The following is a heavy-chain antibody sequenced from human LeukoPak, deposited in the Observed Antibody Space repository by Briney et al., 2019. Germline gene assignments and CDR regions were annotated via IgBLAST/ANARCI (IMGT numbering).Heavy chain of an antibody. CDR2: INHSGST. V-gene: IGHV4-34*01. CDR1: GGSFSDYY. D-gene: IGHD4-17*01. J-gene: IGHJ3*02. CDR3: ARVDYGDYENDAFDI. Sequence: SETLSPTCAVYGGSFSDYYWSWIRQPPGKGLEWIGEINHSGSTNYNPSLKSRVTISVDTSKNQFSLRLRSATAADTAVYYCARVDYGDYENDAFDIWGQGTMVTVSS.